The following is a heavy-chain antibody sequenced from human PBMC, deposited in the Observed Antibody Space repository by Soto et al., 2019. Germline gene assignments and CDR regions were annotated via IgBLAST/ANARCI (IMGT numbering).Heavy chain of an antibody. V-gene: IGHV4-61*01. CDR1: GGSVSSGSYY. CDR2: IYYSGST. Sequence: QVQLQESGPGLVKPSETLSLTCTVSGGSVSSGSYYWSWIRQPPGKGLEWIGYIYYSGSTNYNPSLKSRVTISVHTSKNQFSLKLSSVTAADTAVYYCARGADYYDSSAYYYIFDYWGQGTLVTVSS. CDR3: ARGADYYDSSAYYYIFDY. D-gene: IGHD3-22*01. J-gene: IGHJ4*02.